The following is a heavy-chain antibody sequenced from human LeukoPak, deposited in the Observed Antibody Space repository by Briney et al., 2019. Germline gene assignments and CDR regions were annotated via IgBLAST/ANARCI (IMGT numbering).Heavy chain of an antibody. V-gene: IGHV3-30-3*01. Sequence: GGSLRLSCAASGFNFSSYDMHWVRQAPGKGLEWVAVISYDGSNKYYADSVKGRFTISRDNSKNTLYLQMNSLSAEDTAVYYCANGRLGIAAAGDYWGQGTLVTVSS. D-gene: IGHD6-13*01. CDR1: GFNFSSYD. J-gene: IGHJ4*02. CDR2: ISYDGSNK. CDR3: ANGRLGIAAAGDY.